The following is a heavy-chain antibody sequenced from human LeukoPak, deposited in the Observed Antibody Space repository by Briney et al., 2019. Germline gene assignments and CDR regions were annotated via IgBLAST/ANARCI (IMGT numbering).Heavy chain of an antibody. CDR1: GFTFSSYW. J-gene: IGHJ4*02. V-gene: IGHV3-7*03. CDR2: IKQDGSEK. CDR3: TRMDGSSLMYYFDY. Sequence: GGSLRLSCAASGFTFSSYWMSWVRQAPGKGLEWVANIKQDGSEKYYVDSVKGRFTISRDNAKNSLYLQMNSLKTEDTAVYYCTRMDGSSLMYYFDYWGQGTLVTVSS. D-gene: IGHD6-13*01.